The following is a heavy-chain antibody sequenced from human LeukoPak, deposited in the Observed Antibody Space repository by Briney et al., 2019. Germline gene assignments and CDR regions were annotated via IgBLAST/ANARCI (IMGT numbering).Heavy chain of an antibody. V-gene: IGHV1-69*04. CDR1: GGTLSGYA. CDR2: ISSIIGIA. CDR3: ASGDYYDPGNFDY. D-gene: IGHD3-22*01. J-gene: IGHJ4*02. Sequence: SVKVSCKASGGTLSGYAISWLRQALGQGFKWLGRISSIIGIANYAQKFQGRLTITAEKSTSTAYMELSSLRSEDTAVYYCASGDYYDPGNFDYWGQGTLVTVSS.